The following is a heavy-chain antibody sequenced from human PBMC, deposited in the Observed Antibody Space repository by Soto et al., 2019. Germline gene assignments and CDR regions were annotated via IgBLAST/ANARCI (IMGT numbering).Heavy chain of an antibody. CDR2: IIPMYNKP. CDR3: ARGYSGGYYYAMDV. D-gene: IGHD4-4*01. V-gene: IGHV1-69*01. CDR1: GGTFTTYA. Sequence: QVQLVQSGAEVKKPGSSVRVSCQASGGTFTTYAFNWVRQAPGQGLEWMGGIIPMYNKPNYAPNFLGRVTISADPSASTAYMELTTLRSEDTAVKFCARGYSGGYYYAMDVWGQGTTVTVSS. J-gene: IGHJ6*02.